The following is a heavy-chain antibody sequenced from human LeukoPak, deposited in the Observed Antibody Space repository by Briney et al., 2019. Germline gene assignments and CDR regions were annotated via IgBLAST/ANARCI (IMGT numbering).Heavy chain of an antibody. CDR1: GFTFSSYA. Sequence: PGGSLRLSCAASGFTFSSYAMSWVRQAPGKGLEWVSAISGSGGSTYYADSVKGRFTISRDNSKNTLYLQTNSLRAEDTAVYYCAKDRGYSHYFDYWGQGTLVTVSS. CDR2: ISGSGGST. D-gene: IGHD2-21*01. J-gene: IGHJ4*02. CDR3: AKDRGYSHYFDY. V-gene: IGHV3-23*01.